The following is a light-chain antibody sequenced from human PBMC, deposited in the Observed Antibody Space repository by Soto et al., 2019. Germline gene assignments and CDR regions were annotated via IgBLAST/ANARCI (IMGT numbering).Light chain of an antibody. CDR1: QSISSY. Sequence: DIQMTQSPSSLSASVGDRVTITCRASQSISSYLNWYQQKPGKAPKLLSYAASSLQSGVPSRFSGSGSGTAFTLTISSLQPEDFATYYCQQSYSTPPTFGQGTKVEIK. CDR3: QQSYSTPPT. CDR2: AAS. V-gene: IGKV1-39*01. J-gene: IGKJ1*01.